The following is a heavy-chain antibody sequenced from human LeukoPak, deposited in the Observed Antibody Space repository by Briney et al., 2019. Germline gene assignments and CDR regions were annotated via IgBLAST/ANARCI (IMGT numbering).Heavy chain of an antibody. D-gene: IGHD4-11*01. V-gene: IGHV3-73*01. CDR3: ARDSNPRGGYDAFDF. Sequence: GGSLKLSCAASGFTFSGSAIHWVRQVSGKGLEWVGLIRTKANSYTTAYGASVKGRFTISRDDSKNTAYLQMNSLRAEDTAVYYCARDSNPRGGYDAFDFWGQGTLVTVSS. CDR2: IRTKANSYTT. J-gene: IGHJ3*01. CDR1: GFTFSGSA.